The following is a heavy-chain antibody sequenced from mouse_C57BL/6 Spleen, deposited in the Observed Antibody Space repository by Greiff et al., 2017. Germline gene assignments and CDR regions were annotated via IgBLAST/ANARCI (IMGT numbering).Heavy chain of an antibody. J-gene: IGHJ4*01. CDR3: ARGEDYAMDY. Sequence: QVQLQQPGAELVKPGASVKLSCKASGYTFTSYWMQWVKQRPGQGLEWIGEIDPSDSYTNYNQKVKGKATLTVDTSSSTAYMQLSSLTSEASAVYDCARGEDYAMDYWGQGTSVTVSA. CDR1: GYTFTSYW. CDR2: IDPSDSYT. V-gene: IGHV1-50*01.